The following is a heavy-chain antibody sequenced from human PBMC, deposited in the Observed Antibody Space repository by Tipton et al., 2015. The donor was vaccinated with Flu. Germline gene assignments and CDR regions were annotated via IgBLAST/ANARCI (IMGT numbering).Heavy chain of an antibody. J-gene: IGHJ5*02. CDR1: GDSIRSDYF. CDR2: ISRGGSA. Sequence: GLVKPSETLSLTCLVSGDSIRSDYFWGWIRQPPGKGLEWIGQISRGGSAYCNSSLQGRVTISVDSSRNRFSLKVRSLTAADTAIYYCARRDYSNYVSEPKNWFDHWGQGALVTVSS. CDR3: ARRDYSNYVSEPKNWFDH. V-gene: IGHV4-38-2*01. D-gene: IGHD4-11*01.